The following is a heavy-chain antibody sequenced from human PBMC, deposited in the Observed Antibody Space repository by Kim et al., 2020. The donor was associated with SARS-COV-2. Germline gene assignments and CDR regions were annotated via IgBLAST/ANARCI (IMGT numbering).Heavy chain of an antibody. Sequence: SETLSLTCTVSGGSISSDYWTWIRQPPGKGLEWIGYLKYSGRTNYNPSLGSRVAILVDTSKTHFSLKLSSVTAADTAMYFCARLPDITGCPFDSWGQGILVTVSS. D-gene: IGHD6-19*01. CDR3: ARLPDITGCPFDS. J-gene: IGHJ4*02. CDR1: GGSISSDY. CDR2: LKYSGRT. V-gene: IGHV4-59*01.